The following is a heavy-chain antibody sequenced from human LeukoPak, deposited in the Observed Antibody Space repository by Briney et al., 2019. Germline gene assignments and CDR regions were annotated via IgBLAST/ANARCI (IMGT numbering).Heavy chain of an antibody. CDR3: AREDTAMVY. J-gene: IGHJ4*02. CDR2: IIPTFCTA. Sequence: LECMGGIIPTFCTADYAQRFQGRVTITTDESTSTAYMELSSLRSEDTAVYYCAREDTAMVYWGQGTLVTVSS. D-gene: IGHD5-18*01. V-gene: IGHV1-69*05.